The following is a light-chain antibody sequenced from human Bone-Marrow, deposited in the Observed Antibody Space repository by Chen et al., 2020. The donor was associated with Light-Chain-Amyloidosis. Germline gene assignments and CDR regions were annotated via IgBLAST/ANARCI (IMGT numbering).Light chain of an antibody. CDR1: NIGSTS. CDR3: QVWDRSSDRPV. J-gene: IGLJ3*02. Sequence: SYVLTQPSSVSVAPGQTATIACGGNNIGSTSVHWYQQTPGQVPLLVVYDDSDRPSGIPERFAGSNSGNTATLTFSRVEAGDEADYYCQVWDRSSDRPVFGGGTKLTVL. V-gene: IGLV3-21*02. CDR2: DDS.